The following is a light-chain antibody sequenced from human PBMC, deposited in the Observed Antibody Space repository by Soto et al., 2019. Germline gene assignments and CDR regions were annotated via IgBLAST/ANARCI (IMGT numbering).Light chain of an antibody. Sequence: EIVLTQSPATLSLSPGERATLSCRASQSVSSYLAWYQQKPGQPPRLLIYDASNRATGIPARFSGSGSGTDFTLTISSLEPEDFAVYYCQQRINWPLTFGGGTKVEIK. J-gene: IGKJ4*01. CDR1: QSVSSY. V-gene: IGKV3-11*01. CDR3: QQRINWPLT. CDR2: DAS.